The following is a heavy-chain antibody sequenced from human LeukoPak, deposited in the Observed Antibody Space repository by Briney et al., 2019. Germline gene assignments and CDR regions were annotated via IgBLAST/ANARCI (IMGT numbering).Heavy chain of an antibody. CDR3: ARSDYHNSGSHTVFDAFDI. J-gene: IGHJ3*02. CDR2: IDDSGNT. D-gene: IGHD3-10*01. Sequence: SETLSLTCTVSGGSISRYYWSWIRRPPGKGLEWIGYIDDSGNTNYNPSLKSQVTISVDKSKNQFSLKLSFVTAEDTAMYYCARSDYHNSGSHTVFDAFDIWGQGTRVTVSS. CDR1: GGSISRYY. V-gene: IGHV4-59*01.